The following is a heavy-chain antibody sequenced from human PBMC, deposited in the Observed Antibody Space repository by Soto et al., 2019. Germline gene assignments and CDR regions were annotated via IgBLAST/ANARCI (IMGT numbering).Heavy chain of an antibody. Sequence: QVQLQESGPGLVKPSQTLSLTCTVSGGSISSGGYYWSWIRQHPGKGLEWIGYIYYSGSTYYNPSLKTRVTISGDTSKNQFSLKLSSVTAADTAVYYCARDIAAAGTGYWFDPWGQGTLVTVSS. CDR1: GGSISSGGYY. V-gene: IGHV4-31*03. J-gene: IGHJ5*02. D-gene: IGHD6-13*01. CDR3: ARDIAAAGTGYWFDP. CDR2: IYYSGST.